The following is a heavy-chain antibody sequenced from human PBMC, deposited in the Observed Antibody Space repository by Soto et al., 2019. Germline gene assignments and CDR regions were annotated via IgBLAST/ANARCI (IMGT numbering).Heavy chain of an antibody. V-gene: IGHV3-21*01. CDR2: ISGSGSYI. CDR1: GFTFSSYS. Sequence: EVQLVESGGGLVKPGGSLRLSCAASGFTFSSYSMNWVRQAPGKGLEWVSSISGSGSYIYYADSMKGRFTISRDNAKNSLLLQMHSLRAEDTAVYYCARETGAVITAWASEYWGQGTLVTVSS. CDR3: ARETGAVITAWASEY. D-gene: IGHD3-22*01. J-gene: IGHJ4*02.